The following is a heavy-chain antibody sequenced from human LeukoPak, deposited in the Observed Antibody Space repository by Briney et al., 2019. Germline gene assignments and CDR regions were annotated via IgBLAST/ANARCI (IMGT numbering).Heavy chain of an antibody. V-gene: IGHV1-2*06. D-gene: IGHD5-18*01. CDR2: INPNSGGT. CDR1: GYTFTGYY. CDR3: ARVVDVNSYGLFDY. J-gene: IGHJ4*02. Sequence: ASVKVSCKASGYTFTGYYMHWVRQAPGQGLEWMGRINPNSGGTNYAQKFQGRVTMTRDTSISTAYMELSSLRSEDTAVYYCARVVDVNSYGLFDYWGQGTLVTVSS.